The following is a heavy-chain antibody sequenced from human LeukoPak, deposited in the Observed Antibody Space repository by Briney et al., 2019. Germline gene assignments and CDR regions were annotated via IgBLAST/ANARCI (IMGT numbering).Heavy chain of an antibody. J-gene: IGHJ4*02. V-gene: IGHV3-7*01. D-gene: IGHD5-12*01. Sequence: SLCLSCAASGFTFSSYWMRWVSQAPGNGLGWVANIMQDGSEKYYVDSVKGRFTISRDNAKNSLYLKMTSVRVEDTALYYCARGLIYSGYVSYFDSWGQGILVTVSS. CDR3: ARGLIYSGYVSYFDS. CDR1: GFTFSSYW. CDR2: IMQDGSEK.